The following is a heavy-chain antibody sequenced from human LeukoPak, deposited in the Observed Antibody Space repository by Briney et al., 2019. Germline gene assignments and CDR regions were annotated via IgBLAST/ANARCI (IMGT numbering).Heavy chain of an antibody. V-gene: IGHV1-24*01. Sequence: GASVTVSCTVSGYTLTELSMHWVRQAPGKGLEWMGGFDPEDGETIYAQKFQGRVTMTEDTSTDTAYMELSSLRSEDTAVYYCATAWFGELSIDYWGQGTLVTVSS. D-gene: IGHD3-10*01. J-gene: IGHJ4*02. CDR2: FDPEDGET. CDR1: GYTLTELS. CDR3: ATAWFGELSIDY.